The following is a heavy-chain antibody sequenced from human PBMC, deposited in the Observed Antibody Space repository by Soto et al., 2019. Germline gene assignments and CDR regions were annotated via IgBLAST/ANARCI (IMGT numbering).Heavy chain of an antibody. J-gene: IGHJ4*02. V-gene: IGHV3-53*02. D-gene: IGHD6-13*01. Sequence: EVQLVETGGGLIQPGGSLRLSCAASGFTVSSNYMSWVRQAPGKGLEWVSVIYSGGSTYYADSVKGRFTISRDNSKNTLYLQMNSLRAEDTAVYYCARAAAGIAAAYYDYCGQGTLVTVSS. CDR2: IYSGGST. CDR1: GFTVSSNY. CDR3: ARAAAGIAAAYYDY.